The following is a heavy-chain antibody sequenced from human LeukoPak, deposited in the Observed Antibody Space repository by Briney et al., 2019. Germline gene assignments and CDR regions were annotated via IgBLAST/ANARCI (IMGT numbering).Heavy chain of an antibody. V-gene: IGHV3-48*04. Sequence: GGSLRLSCAASGFTFSSYSMNWVRQAPGKGLEWVSYISSSGSTIYYADSVKGRFTISRDNAKNSLYLQMNSLRAEDTAVYYCARDLGYGGNSWDYWGQGTLVTVSS. CDR3: ARDLGYGGNSWDY. CDR2: ISSSGSTI. J-gene: IGHJ4*02. CDR1: GFTFSSYS. D-gene: IGHD4-23*01.